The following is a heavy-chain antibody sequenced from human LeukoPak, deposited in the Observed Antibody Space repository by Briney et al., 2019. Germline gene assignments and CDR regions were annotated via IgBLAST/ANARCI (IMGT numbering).Heavy chain of an antibody. CDR3: ARDDYYGSGRLDV. Sequence: GGSLRLSCAASGFTFSSYGMSWVRQAPGKGLEWVSAISGSGGSTYYADSVKGRFTISRDNAKNTLYLQMNSLRAEDTAVYYCARDDYYGSGRLDVWGKGTTVTISS. CDR2: ISGSGGST. CDR1: GFTFSSYG. D-gene: IGHD3-10*01. V-gene: IGHV3-23*01. J-gene: IGHJ6*04.